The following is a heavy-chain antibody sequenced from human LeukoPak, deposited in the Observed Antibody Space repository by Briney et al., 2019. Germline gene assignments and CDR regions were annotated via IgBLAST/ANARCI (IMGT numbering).Heavy chain of an antibody. CDR3: ARNPSYCTSTSCYNDY. Sequence: ASVKVSCKASGYTFTIYYMHWVRQAPGQGLEWMGWINPNSGGTSYARRFQGRVTMTRDTSISTAYMELSRLTSGDTAVYYCARNPSYCTSTSCYNDYWGQGTLVTVSS. V-gene: IGHV1-2*02. J-gene: IGHJ4*02. D-gene: IGHD2-2*02. CDR1: GYTFTIYY. CDR2: INPNSGGT.